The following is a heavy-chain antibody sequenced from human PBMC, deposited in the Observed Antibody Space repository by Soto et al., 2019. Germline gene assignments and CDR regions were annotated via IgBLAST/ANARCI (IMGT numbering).Heavy chain of an antibody. D-gene: IGHD2-15*01. J-gene: IGHJ4*02. CDR3: AKVLVGATGHTDSDS. CDR1: GGSIYRSGYY. V-gene: IGHV4-39*01. CDR2: IDYNGVT. Sequence: TSETLSLTCTVSGGSIYRSGYYWGWIRQPPGRGLEWIGNIDYNGVTYSNPSLKSRVTISRDTSKNQFSLKLTSVTAADTALYYCAKVLVGATGHTDSDSWGPGTLVTVSS.